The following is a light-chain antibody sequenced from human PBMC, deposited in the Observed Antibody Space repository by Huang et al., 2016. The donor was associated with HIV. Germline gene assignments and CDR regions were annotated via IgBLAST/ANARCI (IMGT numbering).Light chain of an antibody. CDR1: QTITTY. V-gene: IGKV1-39*01. Sequence: DIQMTQSSSSLSASFGERVTFTCRASQTITTYLIWYQQQPAKATKLLIYTASTLQSGVPSRFSASVSGTDFTLTISSVQPEDVAAYYCQQSYISPPYTFGQGSKLEI. CDR3: QQSYISPPYT. CDR2: TAS. J-gene: IGKJ2*01.